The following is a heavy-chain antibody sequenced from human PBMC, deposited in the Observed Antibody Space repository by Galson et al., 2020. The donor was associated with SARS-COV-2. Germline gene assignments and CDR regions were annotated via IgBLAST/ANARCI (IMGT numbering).Heavy chain of an antibody. CDR3: AREDYGDFGLGSYYYGMDV. Sequence: ASVKVSCKASGYTLTGYYMHWVRQAPGQGLEWMEWTSPNSGDTNYAQKFQGRVTMTTDTSISTAYMELSGLTSDDTAVYYCAREDYGDFGLGSYYYGMDVWGQGTAVAVSS. CDR2: TSPNSGDT. J-gene: IGHJ6*02. V-gene: IGHV1-2*02. D-gene: IGHD4-17*01. CDR1: GYTLTGYY.